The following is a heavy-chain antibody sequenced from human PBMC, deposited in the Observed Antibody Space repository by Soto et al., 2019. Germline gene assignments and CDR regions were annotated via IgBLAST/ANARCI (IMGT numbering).Heavy chain of an antibody. CDR2: IWYDGSNK. D-gene: IGHD5-18*01. V-gene: IGHV3-33*08. Sequence: GLPLRVPCGAAEGNCINYGRRRVRQAPGKGLEWVAVIWYDGSNKYYADSVKGRFTISRDNSKNTLYLQMNSLRAEDTAVYYCARGGIQLWLLSYFAYRGKRTLVTVSS. J-gene: IGHJ4*02. CDR3: ARGGIQLWLLSYFAY. CDR1: EGNCINYG.